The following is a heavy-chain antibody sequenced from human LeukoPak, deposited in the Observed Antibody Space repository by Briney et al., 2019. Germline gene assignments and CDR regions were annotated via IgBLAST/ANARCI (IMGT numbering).Heavy chain of an antibody. CDR2: LQSDGITT. J-gene: IGHJ4*02. Sequence: PGGSLRLFCAVSGFTFSNYWMHWVRQAPGKGLVWVSCLQSDGITTSYADSVKGRFTISRDNAKNTQYLQMNSLKVEDTAGYYCVPSAMPELDYWGQGTPVTVSS. V-gene: IGHV3-74*01. CDR1: GFTFSNYW. CDR3: VPSAMPELDY. D-gene: IGHD2-2*01.